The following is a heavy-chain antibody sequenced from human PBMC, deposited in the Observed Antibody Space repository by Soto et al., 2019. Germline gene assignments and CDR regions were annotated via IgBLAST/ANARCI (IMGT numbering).Heavy chain of an antibody. D-gene: IGHD3-22*01. Sequence: SGPTLVNPTQTLTLTCTFSGFSLSTSGMCVSWIRQPPGKALEWLALIDWDDDKYYSTSLKTRLTISKDTSKNQVVLTMTNMDPVDTATCYCARILYYDSSGYPDYWGQGTLVTVSS. CDR1: GFSLSTSGMC. V-gene: IGHV2-70*01. J-gene: IGHJ4*02. CDR2: IDWDDDK. CDR3: ARILYYDSSGYPDY.